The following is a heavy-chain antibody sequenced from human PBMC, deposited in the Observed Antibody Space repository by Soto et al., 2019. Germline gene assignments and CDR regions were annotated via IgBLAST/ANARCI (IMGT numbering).Heavy chain of an antibody. J-gene: IGHJ6*01. V-gene: IGHV3-30-3*01. CDR1: GFTFSSYA. D-gene: IGHD3-3*01. CDR3: ARDRGRILEWRYYYYGMDV. CDR2: ISYDGSNK. Sequence: QVQLVESGGGVVQPGRSLRLSCAASGFTFSSYAMHWVRQAPGKGLEWVAVISYDGSNKYYADSVKGRFTISRDNSKNTLYLQMNSLRAEDTAVYYCARDRGRILEWRYYYYGMDVW.